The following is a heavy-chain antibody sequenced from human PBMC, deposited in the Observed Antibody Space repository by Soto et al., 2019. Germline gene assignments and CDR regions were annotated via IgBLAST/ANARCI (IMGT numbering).Heavy chain of an antibody. V-gene: IGHV4-39*02. Sequence: SETLSLTCTVSGPYISSSTYYWGWIRQPPGKGLEWIGSVYYSENTYYNPSLKSRVTISVDTSKNLFSLKLTSVTAADTAMYYCARPQFSGTYHDTFNIWGQGTMVTVSS. CDR1: GPYISSSTYY. D-gene: IGHD1-26*01. J-gene: IGHJ3*02. CDR3: ARPQFSGTYHDTFNI. CDR2: VYYSENT.